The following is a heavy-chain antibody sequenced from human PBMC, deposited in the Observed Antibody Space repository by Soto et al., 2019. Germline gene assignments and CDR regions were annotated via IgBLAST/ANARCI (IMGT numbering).Heavy chain of an antibody. V-gene: IGHV1-18*01. CDR3: ARDLTTMIRGPFDC. CDR1: GFAFNTYG. Sequence: QVQLVQSGAEVKSPGASVRVSCKASGFAFNTYGFSWLRQAPGQGLEWMGWISAYNGVTIYAQKLQGRVTVTTDTSTTTASVELRSLTSDDTAVYYCARDLTTMIRGPFDCWGQGTLVTVSS. J-gene: IGHJ4*02. D-gene: IGHD3-16*01. CDR2: ISAYNGVT.